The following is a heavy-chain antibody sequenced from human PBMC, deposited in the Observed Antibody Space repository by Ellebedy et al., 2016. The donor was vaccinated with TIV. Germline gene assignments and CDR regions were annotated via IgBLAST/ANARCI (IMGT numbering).Heavy chain of an antibody. CDR1: GITFTNYW. J-gene: IGHJ4*02. V-gene: IGHV3-30*03. CDR2: VSYDGSTK. Sequence: GESLKISXASSGITFTNYWMSWVRQAPGKGLEWVAVVSYDGSTKYYADSVKGRFTISRDNSENTLYLQMNSLRAEDTAVYYCAREENSGWDWVGKYWGQGTLVTVSS. D-gene: IGHD6-19*01. CDR3: AREENSGWDWVGKY.